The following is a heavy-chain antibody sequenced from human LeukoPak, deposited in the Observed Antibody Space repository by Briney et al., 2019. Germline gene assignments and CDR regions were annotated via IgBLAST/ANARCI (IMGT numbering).Heavy chain of an antibody. CDR1: GFTVISNS. D-gene: IGHD4/OR15-4a*01. J-gene: IGHJ4*02. V-gene: IGHV3-53*01. CDR3: ARRAGAYSHPYDY. Sequence: RPGGSLRLSCTVSGFTVISNSMSWVRQAPGKGLEWVSFIYSDNTHYSDSVKGRFTISRDNSKNTLYLQMNSLRAEDTAVYYCARRAGAYSHPYDYWGQGTLVTVSS. CDR2: IYSDNT.